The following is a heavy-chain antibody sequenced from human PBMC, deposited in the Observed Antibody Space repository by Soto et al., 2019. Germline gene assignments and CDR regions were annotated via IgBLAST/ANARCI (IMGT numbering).Heavy chain of an antibody. CDR3: ARGPGYYGSGATGYSDY. CDR1: GYTFTSYY. Sequence: GASVKVSCKASGYTFTSYYMHWVRQAPGQGLEWMGIINPSGGSTSYAQKFQGRVTMTRDTSTSTVYMELSSLRSEDTAVYYCARGPGYYGSGATGYSDYWGQGTLVTVSS. CDR2: INPSGGST. D-gene: IGHD3-10*01. J-gene: IGHJ4*02. V-gene: IGHV1-46*01.